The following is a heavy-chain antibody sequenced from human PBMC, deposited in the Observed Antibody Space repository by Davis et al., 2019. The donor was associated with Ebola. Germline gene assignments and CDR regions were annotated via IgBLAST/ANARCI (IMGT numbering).Heavy chain of an antibody. CDR2: INHSGST. CDR1: GGSFSGYY. CDR3: ARVVFVAGATPSWYFDL. V-gene: IGHV4-34*01. D-gene: IGHD2-15*01. Sequence: MPSETLSLTCAVYGGSFSGYYWSWIRQPPGKGLEWIGEINHSGSTNYNPSLKSRVAISVDTSKNQFSLKLSSVTAADTAVHYCARVVFVAGATPSWYFDLWGRGTLVTVSP. J-gene: IGHJ2*01.